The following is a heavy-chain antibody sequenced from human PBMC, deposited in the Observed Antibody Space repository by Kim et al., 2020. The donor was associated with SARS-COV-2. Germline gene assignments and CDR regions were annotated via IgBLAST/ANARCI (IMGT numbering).Heavy chain of an antibody. V-gene: IGHV1-46*01. D-gene: IGHD1-26*01. J-gene: IGHJ6*02. Sequence: FQGRVTMTRDTSTSTVYMELSSLRSEDTAVYYCARDRSWDQAYYYYGMDVWGQGTTVTVSS. CDR3: ARDRSWDQAYYYYGMDV.